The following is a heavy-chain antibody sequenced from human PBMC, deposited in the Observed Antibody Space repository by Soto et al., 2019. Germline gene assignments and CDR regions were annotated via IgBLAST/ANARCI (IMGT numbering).Heavy chain of an antibody. D-gene: IGHD3-10*01. CDR3: ARGLGGSGDEHCYYGMDV. CDR2: IIPIFGTA. Sequence: QVQLVQSGAEVKKPGSSVKVSCKASGGTFSSYAISWVRQAPGQGLEWMGGIIPIFGTANYAQKFQGRVTITADESTSTAYMELSSLRAEDTAVYYCARGLGGSGDEHCYYGMDVGGQGTTVTVSS. J-gene: IGHJ6*02. V-gene: IGHV1-69*01. CDR1: GGTFSSYA.